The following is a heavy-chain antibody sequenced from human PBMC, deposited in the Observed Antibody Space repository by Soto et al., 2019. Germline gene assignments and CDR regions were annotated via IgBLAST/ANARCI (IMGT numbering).Heavy chain of an antibody. V-gene: IGHV3-66*04. CDR1: ALTVSSKY. Sequence: EVQLVESGGGLVQPGGSLRLSCAGSALTVSSKYISWVRQAPGKGLEWVSALYDGGTTYYADSVKGRFTISRDNSKNTLYLQMDSLRAEDTAVYYCARQVVTYSIYDYWGQGTLVTVSS. D-gene: IGHD2-21*02. J-gene: IGHJ4*02. CDR3: ARQVVTYSIYDY. CDR2: LYDGGTT.